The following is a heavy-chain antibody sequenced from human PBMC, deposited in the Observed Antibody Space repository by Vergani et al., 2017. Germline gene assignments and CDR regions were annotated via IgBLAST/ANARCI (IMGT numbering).Heavy chain of an antibody. CDR3: AREATLAYYYMDV. CDR2: IVHSGGA. CDR1: GDSITSGAYY. Sequence: QVQLQESGPGLVKPSQTLSLTCTVSGDSITSGAYYWSWIRQHPGKGLEWIGYIVHSGGAYYNPSLDSRVSISVDTSKNEFSLRVTSVTAADTAVYYCAREATLAYYYMDVWGKGTTVTVSS. J-gene: IGHJ6*03. V-gene: IGHV4-31*03.